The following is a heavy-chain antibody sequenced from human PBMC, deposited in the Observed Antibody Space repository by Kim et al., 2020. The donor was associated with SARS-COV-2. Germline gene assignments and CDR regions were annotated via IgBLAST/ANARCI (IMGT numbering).Heavy chain of an antibody. D-gene: IGHD2-15*01. Sequence: GGSLRLSCAASGFTFSSYRVHWVRQPPGKGLVWVSHINIDGSSTTYADSVKGRFTISRDNAKNTLYLQMNSLRAEDTAVYYCARGSGGTYPRFDIWGQGTTVTVSS. J-gene: IGHJ3*02. CDR3: ARGSGGTYPRFDI. CDR2: INIDGSST. V-gene: IGHV3-74*01. CDR1: GFTFSSYR.